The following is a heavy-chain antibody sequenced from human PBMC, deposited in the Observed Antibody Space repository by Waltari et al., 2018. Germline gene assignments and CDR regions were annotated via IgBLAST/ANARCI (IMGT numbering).Heavy chain of an antibody. CDR3: VRDQWFAFDI. CDR1: GFTLSNYW. D-gene: IGHD3-22*01. Sequence: EVQLAESGGGLVQPGASLSLSCAASGFTLSNYWMSWGRQAPGKGQEWVANIMTDGREEYYVDSVRGRFTISRDNAKNSLYLQMNSRRPEDTAVYYCVRDQWFAFDIWGQGTMVTVSS. J-gene: IGHJ3*02. CDR2: IMTDGREE. V-gene: IGHV3-7*01.